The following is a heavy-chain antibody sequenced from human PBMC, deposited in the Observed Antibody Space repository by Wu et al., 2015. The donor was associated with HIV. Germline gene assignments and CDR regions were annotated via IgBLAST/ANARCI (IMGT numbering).Heavy chain of an antibody. CDR2: INPRSDST. Sequence: QVQLVQSGAEVKMPGASVKVSCKASGYIFTTYYIHWVRQAPGQVPEWMGMINPRSDSTTYAQPFEGRLVVTRDTSKNTMYMELSSLTSEDTATYYCARERVDYDSAGYRAHRGYYFDYWGQGTLVIVSS. V-gene: IGHV1-46*01. CDR3: ARERVDYDSAGYRAHRGYYFDY. CDR1: GYIFTTYY. D-gene: IGHD3-22*01. J-gene: IGHJ4*02.